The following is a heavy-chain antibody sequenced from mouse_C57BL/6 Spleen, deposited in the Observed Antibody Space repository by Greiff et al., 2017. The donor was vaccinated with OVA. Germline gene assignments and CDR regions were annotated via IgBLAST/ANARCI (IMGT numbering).Heavy chain of an antibody. Sequence: EVKVEESVAELVRPGASVKLSCTASGFNIKNTYMHWVKLRPEQGLEWIGRIDPANGNTKYAPKFQGKATITADTSSNTAYLQLSSLTSEDTAIYYCARSGDGFLYYAMDYWGQGTSVTVSS. V-gene: IGHV14-3*01. CDR1: GFNIKNTY. CDR2: IDPANGNT. J-gene: IGHJ4*01. D-gene: IGHD2-3*01. CDR3: ARSGDGFLYYAMDY.